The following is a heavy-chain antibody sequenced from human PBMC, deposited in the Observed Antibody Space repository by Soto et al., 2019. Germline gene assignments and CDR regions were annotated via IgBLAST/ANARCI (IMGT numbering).Heavy chain of an antibody. CDR3: AKDSKYQLLYGEFDY. CDR1: GFTFDDYA. V-gene: IGHV3-9*01. J-gene: IGHJ4*02. D-gene: IGHD2-2*02. CDR2: ISWNSGSI. Sequence: SLRLSCAASGFTFDDYAMHWVRQAPGKGLEWVSGISWNSGSIGYADSVKGRFTISRDNAKNSLYLQMNSLRAEDTALYYCAKDSKYQLLYGEFDYWGQGTLVTVP.